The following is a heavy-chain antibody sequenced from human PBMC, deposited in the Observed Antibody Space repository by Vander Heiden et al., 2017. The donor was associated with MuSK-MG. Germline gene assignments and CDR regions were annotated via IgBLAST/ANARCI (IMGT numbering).Heavy chain of an antibody. D-gene: IGHD3-10*01. Sequence: EVQLVEAGGGLVKPGGSLRLSCAASGLTFRNAWMSWVRQAPGKGLEWVGRIKSKTDGGTTDYAAPVKGRFTISRDDSKNTLYLQMNSLKTEDTAVYYCTTDLWFGELYAFDYWGQGTLVTVSS. CDR1: GLTFRNAW. CDR2: IKSKTDGGTT. V-gene: IGHV3-15*01. J-gene: IGHJ4*02. CDR3: TTDLWFGELYAFDY.